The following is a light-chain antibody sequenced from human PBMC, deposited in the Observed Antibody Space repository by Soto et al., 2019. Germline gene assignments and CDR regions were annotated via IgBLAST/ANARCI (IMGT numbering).Light chain of an antibody. CDR2: DVS. CDR3: QQRSDWPWT. CDR1: ESVTNY. V-gene: IGKV3-11*01. J-gene: IGKJ1*01. Sequence: SPRTTSSSPRQKRRPSCXASESVTNYLAWYQQKPGQAPRLLVYDVSNRATGTPARFSGGGSGTDFTLTISNLEPEDFAVYYCQQRSDWPWTFGQGTKVDIK.